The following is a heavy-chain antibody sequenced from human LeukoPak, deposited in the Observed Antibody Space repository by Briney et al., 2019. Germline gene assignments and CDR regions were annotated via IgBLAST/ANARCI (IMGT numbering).Heavy chain of an antibody. Sequence: GGSLRLSCTASGFTFSLYWMTWVRQAPGKGLEWVANIKEDGSEKHYVDSVKGRFTISRDNAKNSLYLQMNSLRVEDTAVYYCARLRAMDVWGTGTTVTVSS. CDR2: IKEDGSEK. CDR3: ARLRAMDV. V-gene: IGHV3-7*01. CDR1: GFTFSLYW. J-gene: IGHJ6*03.